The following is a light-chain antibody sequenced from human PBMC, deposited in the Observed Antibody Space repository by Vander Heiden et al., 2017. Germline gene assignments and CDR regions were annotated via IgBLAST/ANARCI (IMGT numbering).Light chain of an antibody. J-gene: IGLJ3*02. CDR2: DVN. CDR1: SSDVGGFNH. V-gene: IGLV2-11*01. Sequence: QSALTQPRSASGSPGQSVTISCTGTSSDVGGFNHVSWYQQHPGKAPKVMIYDVNKRPSGVPYRFSGSKSGNTASLTISGLQAEDEAGYYCCSYAGTNTWLFGGGTKLTVL. CDR3: CSYAGTNTWL.